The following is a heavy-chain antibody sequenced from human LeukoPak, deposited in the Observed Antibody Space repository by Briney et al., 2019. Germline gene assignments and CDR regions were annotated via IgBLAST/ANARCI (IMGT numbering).Heavy chain of an antibody. CDR3: ASYPGIAAAGTQGNY. Sequence: HPGGSLRLSCAASGFTFNSYWMSWVRQAPGKGLEWVANIKQDVNEKYYVDSVKGRFTISRDNSKNTLYLQMNSLRAEDTAVYYCASYPGIAAAGTQGNYWGQGTLVTVSS. J-gene: IGHJ4*02. V-gene: IGHV3-7*03. CDR2: IKQDVNEK. D-gene: IGHD6-13*01. CDR1: GFTFNSYW.